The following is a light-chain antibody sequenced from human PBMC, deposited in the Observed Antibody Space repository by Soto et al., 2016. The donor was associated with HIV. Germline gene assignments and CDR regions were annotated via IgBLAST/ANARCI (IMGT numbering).Light chain of an antibody. CDR2: DDT. Sequence: SYELTQAPSLSVAPGKTASITCGGSNIGSKSVHWYRQKPGQAPVLVIYDDTDRPSGIPEQFSGSNSGNTATLTISRVEAGDEADYYCQVWDSSSDHYVFGIGTRVTVL. V-gene: IGLV3-21*04. CDR3: QVWDSSSDHYV. CDR1: NIGSKS. J-gene: IGLJ1*01.